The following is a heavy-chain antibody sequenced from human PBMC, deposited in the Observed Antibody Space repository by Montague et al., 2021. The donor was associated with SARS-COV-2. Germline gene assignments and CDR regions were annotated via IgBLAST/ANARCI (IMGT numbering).Heavy chain of an antibody. J-gene: IGHJ5*02. CDR1: GGSVSGTSYY. Sequence: SETLSLTCTVSGGSVSGTSYYWAWIRQPLGKGLEWIVNIHHSGTTFYNPSLKSRVTISVDTSKNEVSLKLNSVTAADTAVYYCARQGGPAGKHWFDPWGQGTLVTVSS. D-gene: IGHD2-2*01. CDR2: IHHSGTT. CDR3: ARQGGPAGKHWFDP. V-gene: IGHV4-39*01.